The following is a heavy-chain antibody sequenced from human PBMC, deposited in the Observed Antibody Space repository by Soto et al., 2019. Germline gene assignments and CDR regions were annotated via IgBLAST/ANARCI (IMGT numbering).Heavy chain of an antibody. Sequence: SVKVSCKASGGTFSSYAISWVRQAPGQGLEWMGGIIPIFGTANYAQKFQGRVTITADESTSTAYMELSSLRSEDTAVYYCASMPRWSSIFHTDVWGKGITVTVSS. J-gene: IGHJ6*03. CDR1: GGTFSSYA. CDR2: IIPIFGTA. D-gene: IGHD2-2*01. V-gene: IGHV1-69*13. CDR3: ASMPRWSSIFHTDV.